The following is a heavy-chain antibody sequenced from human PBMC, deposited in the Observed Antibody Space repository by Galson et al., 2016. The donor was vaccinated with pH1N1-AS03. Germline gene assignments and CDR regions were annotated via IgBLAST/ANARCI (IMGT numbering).Heavy chain of an antibody. D-gene: IGHD5/OR15-5a*01. CDR2: MTSDMRTI. CDR1: GFNFNVYS. V-gene: IGHV3-48*02. Sequence: SLRLSCAASGFNFNVYSMNWVRQAPGKGLEWISYMTSDMRTIKYADSVKGRFTISRDNARNSLFLQMNSLRDEDMAIYYCARSVQYSFDYWGQGILVTVSS. CDR3: ARSVQYSFDY. J-gene: IGHJ4*02.